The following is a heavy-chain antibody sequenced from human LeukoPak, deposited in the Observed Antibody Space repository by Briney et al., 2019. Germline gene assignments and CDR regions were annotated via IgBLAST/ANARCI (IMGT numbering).Heavy chain of an antibody. Sequence: GGSLRLSCAASGFTFSDYYMSWIRQAPGKGLEWVSYISSSGSTIYYADHVKGRFTSSRDNAKNLLYLQMNSLRAEDTAVYYCARVVAAVTSFGHFDYWGQGTLVTVSS. D-gene: IGHD3-3*01. CDR2: ISSSGSTI. CDR3: ARVVAAVTSFGHFDY. V-gene: IGHV3-11*04. J-gene: IGHJ4*02. CDR1: GFTFSDYY.